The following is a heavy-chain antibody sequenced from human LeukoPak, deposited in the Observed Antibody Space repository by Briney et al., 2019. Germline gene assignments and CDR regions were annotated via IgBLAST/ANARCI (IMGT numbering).Heavy chain of an antibody. V-gene: IGHV4-59*01. Sequence: SETLSLTCTVSGGSISSYYWSWIRQPPGKGLEWIGYIYYSGSTNYNPSLKSRVTISVDTSKNQFSMKLSSVTAADTAVYYCARDLGITGTDYYYYMDVWGKGTTVTVSS. D-gene: IGHD1-20*01. J-gene: IGHJ6*03. CDR1: GGSISSYY. CDR2: IYYSGST. CDR3: ARDLGITGTDYYYYMDV.